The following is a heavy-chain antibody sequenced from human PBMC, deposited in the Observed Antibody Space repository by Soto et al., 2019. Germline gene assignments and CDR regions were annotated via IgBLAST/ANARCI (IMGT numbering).Heavy chain of an antibody. CDR3: ARAGYCSSTSCYASIAAAGTIDY. J-gene: IGHJ4*02. D-gene: IGHD2-2*01. CDR1: GGSFSGYY. CDR2: INHSGST. V-gene: IGHV4-34*01. Sequence: SETLSLTCAVYGGSFSGYYWSWIRQPPGKGLEWIGEINHSGSTNYNPSLKSRVTISVDTSKNQFSLKLSSVTAADTAVYYCARAGYCSSTSCYASIAAAGTIDYWGQGTLVTVSS.